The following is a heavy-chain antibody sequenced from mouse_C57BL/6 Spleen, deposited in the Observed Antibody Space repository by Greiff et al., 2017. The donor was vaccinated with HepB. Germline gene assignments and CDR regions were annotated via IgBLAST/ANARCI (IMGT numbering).Heavy chain of an antibody. V-gene: IGHV1-80*01. CDR2: IYPGDGDT. Sequence: QVQLQQSGAELVKPGASVKISCKASGYAFSSYWMNWVKQRPGKGLEWIGQIYPGDGDTNYNGKFKGKATLTADKSSSTAYMQLSSLTSEDSAVYFCATYSNYPTQLIGYYAMDYWGQGTSVTVSS. CDR3: ATYSNYPTQLIGYYAMDY. J-gene: IGHJ4*01. CDR1: GYAFSSYW. D-gene: IGHD2-5*01.